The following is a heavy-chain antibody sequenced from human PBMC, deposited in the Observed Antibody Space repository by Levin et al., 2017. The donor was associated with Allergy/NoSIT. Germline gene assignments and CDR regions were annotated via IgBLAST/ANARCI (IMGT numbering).Heavy chain of an antibody. CDR1: GFQFSLYG. D-gene: IGHD2-15*01. CDR2: IVFDGNDQ. V-gene: IGHV3-30*18. Sequence: SCAASGFQFSLYGMHWVRQAPGKGLEWVALIVFDGNDQYYADSVKGRFTISRDNYKNTLYLQMSSLRENDTAIYYCAKRGYCSGNTCQSHDAIDVWGQGTLVIVSS. J-gene: IGHJ3*01. CDR3: AKRGYCSGNTCQSHDAIDV.